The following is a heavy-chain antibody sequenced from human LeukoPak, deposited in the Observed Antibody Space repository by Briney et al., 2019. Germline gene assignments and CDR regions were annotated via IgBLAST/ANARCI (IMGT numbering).Heavy chain of an antibody. CDR3: ARDRCHWGSCVWGGFDI. CDR1: GYTFTGYY. CDR2: ISAYNSNT. Sequence: ASVKVSCKASGYTFTGYYMHWVRQAPGQGLEWMGWISAYNSNTNYAQNFQGRVTMTTDISATTAYMELRSLTSDDTAVYFCARDRCHWGSCVWGGFDIWGQGTMVTVSS. V-gene: IGHV1-18*04. J-gene: IGHJ3*02. D-gene: IGHD7-27*01.